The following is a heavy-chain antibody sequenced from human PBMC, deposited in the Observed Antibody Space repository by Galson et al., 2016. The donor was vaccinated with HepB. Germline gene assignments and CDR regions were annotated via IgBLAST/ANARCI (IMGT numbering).Heavy chain of an antibody. D-gene: IGHD3-10*01. CDR3: ARTYHYGSGAVFDY. V-gene: IGHV2-5*01. CDR2: IYWNDDK. CDR1: GFSLTTRGEG. Sequence: PALVKPTQTLTLTCTFSGFSLTTRGEGVGWIRQPPGKALEWLALIYWNDDKRYSPSLKSRLTITRDTSKNQVVLTMTNMDPVDTATYYCARTYHYGSGAVFDYWGQGTLVTVSS. J-gene: IGHJ4*02.